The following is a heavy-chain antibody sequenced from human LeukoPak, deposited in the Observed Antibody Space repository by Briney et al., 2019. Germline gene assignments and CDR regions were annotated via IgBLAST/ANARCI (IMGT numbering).Heavy chain of an antibody. Sequence: GGSLRLSCAASGFTFSSYAMSWVRQAPGKGLEWVSAISGSGGSTYYADSVKGRFTISRDNSKSTLYLQMNSLRTEDTAVYFCATLRYGLGGYYADYWGQGTLVTVSS. CDR1: GFTFSSYA. D-gene: IGHD3-10*01. CDR3: ATLRYGLGGYYADY. V-gene: IGHV3-23*01. CDR2: ISGSGGST. J-gene: IGHJ4*02.